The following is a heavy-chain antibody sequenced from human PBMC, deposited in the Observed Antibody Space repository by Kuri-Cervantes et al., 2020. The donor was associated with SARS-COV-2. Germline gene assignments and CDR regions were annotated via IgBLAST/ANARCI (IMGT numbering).Heavy chain of an antibody. CDR1: GFTFSSYA. CDR2: ISYDGSNK. J-gene: IGHJ4*02. D-gene: IGHD3-3*01. CDR3: TRYDFWSGYYLDY. Sequence: GSLRTSCAASGFTFSSYAMHWVRQAPGKGLEWVAVISYDGSNKYYADSVKGRFTISRDNSKNTLYLQMNSLKTEDTAVYYCTRYDFWSGYYLDYWGQGTLVTVSS. V-gene: IGHV3-30-3*01.